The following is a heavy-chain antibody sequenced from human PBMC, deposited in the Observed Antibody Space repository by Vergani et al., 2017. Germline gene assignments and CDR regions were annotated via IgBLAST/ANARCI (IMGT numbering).Heavy chain of an antibody. D-gene: IGHD2-15*01. Sequence: VQLVESGGGLVQPGRSLRLSCAASGFTFDDYAMHWVRQAPGKGLEWVGVISYDGTEKKYADSVNGRFTISRDNSKKMMSLQMNSLRVEDTAVYYCARGGKGIIMVVPSTHLWGQGTQVSVS. CDR3: ARGGKGIIMVVPSTHL. J-gene: IGHJ4*02. V-gene: IGHV3-30-3*01. CDR1: GFTFDDYA. CDR2: ISYDGTEK.